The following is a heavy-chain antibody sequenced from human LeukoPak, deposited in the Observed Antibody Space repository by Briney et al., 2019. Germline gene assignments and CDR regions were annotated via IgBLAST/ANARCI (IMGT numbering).Heavy chain of an antibody. CDR1: GFTFSSYA. CDR2: ISCDGSNK. V-gene: IGHV3-30-3*01. Sequence: GGSLRLSCAASGFTFSSYAMHWVRQAPGKGLEWVAVISCDGSNKYYADSVKGRFTISRDNSKNTLYLQMNSLRAEDTAVYYCARSITMVRGVVYWGQGTLVTVSS. CDR3: ARSITMVRGVVY. J-gene: IGHJ4*02. D-gene: IGHD3-10*01.